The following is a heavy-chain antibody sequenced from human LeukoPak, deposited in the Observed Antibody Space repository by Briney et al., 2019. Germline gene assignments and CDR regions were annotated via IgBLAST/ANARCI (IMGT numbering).Heavy chain of an antibody. Sequence: GGSLRLSCAASGLTFSNYYMSCIRQAPGKGLEWVSYISGSGSSTNYADSVKGRFTTSRDNAKNSLYLQMSSLRVEDTAVYYCARDQGEYYDSSGYYPYWGQGTLVTVSS. V-gene: IGHV3-11*06. J-gene: IGHJ4*02. D-gene: IGHD3-22*01. CDR3: ARDQGEYYDSSGYYPY. CDR1: GLTFSNYY. CDR2: ISGSGSST.